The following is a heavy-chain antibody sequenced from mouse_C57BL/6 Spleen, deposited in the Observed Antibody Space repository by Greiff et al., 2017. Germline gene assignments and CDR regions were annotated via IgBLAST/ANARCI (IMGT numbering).Heavy chain of an antibody. J-gene: IGHJ3*01. CDR3: ARENYSNYKFAY. D-gene: IGHD2-5*01. CDR2: INPSTGGT. V-gene: IGHV1-42*01. Sequence: VQLQQSGPELVKPGASVKISCKASGYSFTGYYMNWVKQSPEKSLEWIGEINPSTGGTTYNQKFKAKATLTVDKSSSTAYMQLKSLTSEDSAVYYCARENYSNYKFAYWCQGTLVTVSA. CDR1: GYSFTGYY.